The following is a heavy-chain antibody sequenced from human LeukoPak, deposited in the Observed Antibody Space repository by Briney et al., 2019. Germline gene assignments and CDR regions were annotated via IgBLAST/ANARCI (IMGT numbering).Heavy chain of an antibody. CDR3: ATLPTHYYYYGMDV. V-gene: IGHV3-9*01. CDR2: ISWNSGSI. D-gene: IGHD3-10*01. CDR1: GFTLDDYA. Sequence: GGSLRLSCAASGFTLDDYAMHWVRQAPGKGLEWVSGISWNSGSIGYADSVKGRFTISRDNAKNSLYLQMNSLRAEDTALYYCATLPTHYYYYGMDVWGQGTTVTVSS. J-gene: IGHJ6*02.